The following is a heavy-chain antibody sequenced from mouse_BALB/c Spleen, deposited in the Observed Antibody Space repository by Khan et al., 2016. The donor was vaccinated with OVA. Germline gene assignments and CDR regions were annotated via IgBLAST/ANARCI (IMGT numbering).Heavy chain of an antibody. Sequence: EVQLQQSGAELVKPAASLKLSCTASGYNIKDIYIYWVKQRPEKGLERIRRTDPANGNTKYDPKFQGKATITADKSSNPAYLQLSSLPSEDTAVYYCRISTINAWGQGTTLTVSS. CDR1: GYNIKDIY. V-gene: IGHV14-3*02. CDR3: RISTINA. J-gene: IGHJ2*01. CDR2: TDPANGNT.